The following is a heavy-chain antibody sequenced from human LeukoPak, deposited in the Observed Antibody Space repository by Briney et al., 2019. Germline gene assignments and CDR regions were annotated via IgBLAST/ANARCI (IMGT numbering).Heavy chain of an antibody. V-gene: IGHV3-21*01. Sequence: GGSLRLSCAASGFTFSSYSMNWVRQAPGKGLEWVSSISSSSSYIYYADSVKGRFTISRDNAKNSLYLQMNSLRAEDTAVYYCASWGRLRYFGWLSDNSDYWGQGTLVTVSS. J-gene: IGHJ4*02. CDR3: ASWGRLRYFGWLSDNSDY. D-gene: IGHD3-9*01. CDR2: ISSSSSYI. CDR1: GFTFSSYS.